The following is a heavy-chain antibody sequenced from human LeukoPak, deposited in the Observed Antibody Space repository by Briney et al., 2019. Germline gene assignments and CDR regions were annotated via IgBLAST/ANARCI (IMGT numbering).Heavy chain of an antibody. J-gene: IGHJ4*02. Sequence: ASVKVSCKASGYTFTSYDINWVRQATGQGLEWMGWMNPNSGNTGYAQKFQGRVTMTRNTSISTAYMELSSLRSEDTAVYYCARVRYDGSGYYSIYDYWGQGTLVTVSS. CDR2: MNPNSGNT. V-gene: IGHV1-8*01. CDR1: GYTFTSYD. CDR3: ARVRYDGSGYYSIYDY. D-gene: IGHD3-22*01.